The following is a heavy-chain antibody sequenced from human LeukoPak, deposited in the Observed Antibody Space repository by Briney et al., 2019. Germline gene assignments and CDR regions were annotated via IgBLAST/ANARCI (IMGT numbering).Heavy chain of an antibody. J-gene: IGHJ4*02. V-gene: IGHV3-30*02. CDR1: GFNFHNYG. CDR3: AKDSRYYYVDY. D-gene: IGHD1-14*01. Sequence: HPGGSVRLSYSASGFNFHNYGMHWLRQAPAKGLEGVAFIRFDGSKHYYADSVKGRFTISRGNSKNTLSLQMNSLKTEDTAVYYCAKDSRYYYVDYWGQGTLVTVSS. CDR2: IRFDGSKH.